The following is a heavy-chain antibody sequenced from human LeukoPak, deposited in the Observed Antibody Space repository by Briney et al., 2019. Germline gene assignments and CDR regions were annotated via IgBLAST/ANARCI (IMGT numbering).Heavy chain of an antibody. D-gene: IGHD3-3*01. CDR2: IWYDGSNK. CDR3: AKGNTIFGVALDY. Sequence: GRSLRLSCAASGFTFSSYGMHWVRQAPGKGLEWVAVIWYDGSNKYYADSEKGRFTISRDNSKNTLYLQMNSLRAEDTAVYYCAKGNTIFGVALDYWGQGTLVTVSS. J-gene: IGHJ4*02. V-gene: IGHV3-33*06. CDR1: GFTFSSYG.